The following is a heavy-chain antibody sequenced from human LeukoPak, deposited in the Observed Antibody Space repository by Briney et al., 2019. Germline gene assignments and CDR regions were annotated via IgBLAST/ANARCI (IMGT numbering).Heavy chain of an antibody. D-gene: IGHD2-2*01. Sequence: ASVKVSCKASGYTFTGYYMHWVRQAPGQGLEWMGGNNPNSGGTNYAQKFQGRVTMTRDTSISTAYMELSRLRSDDTAVYYCASEGYCSSTSCYADYWGQGTLVTVSS. CDR2: NNPNSGGT. J-gene: IGHJ4*02. CDR3: ASEGYCSSTSCYADY. V-gene: IGHV1-2*02. CDR1: GYTFTGYY.